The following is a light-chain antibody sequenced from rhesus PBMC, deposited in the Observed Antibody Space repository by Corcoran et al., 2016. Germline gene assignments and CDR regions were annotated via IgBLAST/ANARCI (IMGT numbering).Light chain of an antibody. Sequence: DIQMTQSPSSLSASVGDTVTISCRASQDIINNLAWYQQQAGKAPNLLIYYASHLEGGVPSRFTGTGAGTDFTLTISSLQPEDFATYYCQQGHHYPLTFGGGTKVDLK. J-gene: IGKJ4*01. CDR3: QQGHHYPLT. CDR1: QDIINN. V-gene: IGKV1S14*01. CDR2: YAS.